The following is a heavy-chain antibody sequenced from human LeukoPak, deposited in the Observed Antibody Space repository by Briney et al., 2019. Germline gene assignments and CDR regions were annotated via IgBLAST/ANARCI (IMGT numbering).Heavy chain of an antibody. Sequence: PSETLSLTCTVSGGSISSYYWSWIRQPAGKGLEWIGRIYTSGSTNYNPSLKSRVTISVDKSKNQISLKLSSVTAADTAVYYCAREAWDIVVVPAALDGMSWFNPWGQGTLVTVSS. J-gene: IGHJ5*02. CDR2: IYTSGST. D-gene: IGHD2-2*01. CDR3: AREAWDIVVVPAALDGMSWFNP. V-gene: IGHV4-4*07. CDR1: GGSISSYY.